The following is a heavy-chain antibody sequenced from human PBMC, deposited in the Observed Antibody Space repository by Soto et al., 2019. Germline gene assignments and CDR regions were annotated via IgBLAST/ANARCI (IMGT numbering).Heavy chain of an antibody. V-gene: IGHV3-11*05. CDR1: GSSFSDYY. Sequence: GGSLRLSCAASGSSFSDYYMSWIRQSPGKGLEWLSYITSSSSYTHCADSVKGRFTISRDNSKNTLYLQMNSLRAEDTAVYYCVKGGWFGQSSSDVFDYWGQGTVVTVSS. CDR2: ITSSSSYT. J-gene: IGHJ4*02. D-gene: IGHD3-10*01. CDR3: VKGGWFGQSSSDVFDY.